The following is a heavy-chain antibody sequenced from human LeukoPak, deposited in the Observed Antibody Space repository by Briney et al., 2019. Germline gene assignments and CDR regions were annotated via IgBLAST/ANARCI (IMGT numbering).Heavy chain of an antibody. CDR2: ISSSGDTR. J-gene: IGHJ4*02. CDR3: AKVGTEVDL. CDR1: GFMFSGYE. D-gene: IGHD1-1*01. V-gene: IGHV3-48*03. Sequence: GGSLRLSCSASGFMFSGYEMNWVRQAPGKGLEWFSYISSSGDTRFYADSVQGRFTISRDNAKNSLYLQMNSLRAEDTAVYYCAKVGTEVDLWGQGTLVSVSS.